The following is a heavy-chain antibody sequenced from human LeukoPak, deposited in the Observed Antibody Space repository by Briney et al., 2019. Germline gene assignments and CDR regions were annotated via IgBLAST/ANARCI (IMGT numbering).Heavy chain of an antibody. CDR1: GYTFTSYG. D-gene: IGHD1/OR15-1a*01. J-gene: IGHJ4*02. CDR2: INPSGGST. CDR3: ARDPNNNLGGGYFDY. V-gene: IGHV1-46*01. Sequence: ASVKVSCKASGYTFTSYGISWVRQAPGQGLEWMGIINPSGGSTSYAQKFQGRVTMTRDTSTSTVYMELSSLRSEDTAVYYCARDPNNNLGGGYFDYWGQGTLVTVSS.